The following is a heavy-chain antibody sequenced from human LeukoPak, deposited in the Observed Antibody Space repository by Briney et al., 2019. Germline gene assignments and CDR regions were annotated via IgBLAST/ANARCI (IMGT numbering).Heavy chain of an antibody. D-gene: IGHD3-3*01. CDR2: ISGSGGST. CDR1: GFTFSSYA. Sequence: GGSLRLSCAASGFTFSSYAMSWVRQAPGKGLEWVSAISGSGGSTYYADSVKGRFTTSRDNSKNTLYLQMNSLRAEDTAVYYCAKDGSGYYREFDYWGQGTLVTVSS. V-gene: IGHV3-23*01. J-gene: IGHJ4*02. CDR3: AKDGSGYYREFDY.